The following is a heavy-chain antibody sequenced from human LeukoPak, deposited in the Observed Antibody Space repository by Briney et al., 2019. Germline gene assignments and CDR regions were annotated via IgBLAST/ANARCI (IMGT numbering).Heavy chain of an antibody. CDR3: ARVRGYSNYDPLDAFDI. D-gene: IGHD4-11*01. V-gene: IGHV3-23*01. CDR1: GFTFSSYA. J-gene: IGHJ3*02. Sequence: GGSLRLSCAASGFTFSSYAMSWVRQAPGKGLEWVSAISGSGGSTYYADSVKGRFTISRDNSKNTLYLQMNSLRAEDTALYYCARVRGYSNYDPLDAFDIWGQGTMVTVSS. CDR2: ISGSGGST.